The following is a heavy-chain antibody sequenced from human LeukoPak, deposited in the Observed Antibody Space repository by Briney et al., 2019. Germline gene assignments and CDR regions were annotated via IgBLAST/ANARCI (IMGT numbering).Heavy chain of an antibody. Sequence: GGSLRLSCTASGFTFGDYVMNWVRQAPGKGLEWVGFIRSKGYGGTTEYAASVKGRFMISRDDSKSIAYLQMNSLKTVDTAVYFCTRAGVTTNWFDPWGQGTLVTVSS. CDR2: IRSKGYGGTT. CDR3: TRAGVTTNWFDP. D-gene: IGHD2-8*01. J-gene: IGHJ5*02. V-gene: IGHV3-49*04. CDR1: GFTFGDYV.